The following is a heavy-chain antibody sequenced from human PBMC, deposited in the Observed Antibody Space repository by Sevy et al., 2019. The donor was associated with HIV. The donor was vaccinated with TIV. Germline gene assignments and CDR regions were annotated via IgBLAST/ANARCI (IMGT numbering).Heavy chain of an antibody. CDR2: ISSGGGST. V-gene: IGHV3-23*01. Sequence: GGSLRRSCVASGFTFISYTMSWVRQAPGKGLEWVSAISSGGGSTYYGDSVKGRFTISRDNSKNTVNLEINNLRAEDTALYYCAKEGFSGYNFGYWGQGTLVTVSS. J-gene: IGHJ4*02. D-gene: IGHD5-12*01. CDR3: AKEGFSGYNFGY. CDR1: GFTFISYT.